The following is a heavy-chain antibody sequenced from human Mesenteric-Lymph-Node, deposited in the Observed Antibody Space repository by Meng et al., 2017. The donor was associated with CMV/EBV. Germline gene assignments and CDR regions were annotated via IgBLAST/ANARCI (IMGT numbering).Heavy chain of an antibody. CDR1: GFTFSDYY. J-gene: IGHJ3*02. D-gene: IGHD3-9*01. CDR2: ISSSGATI. V-gene: IGHV3-11*01. Sequence: GESLKISCAASGFTFSDYYMSWLRQAPGKGLEWVSYISSSGATIYYADSVKGRFTISRDNAKNSLHLQMNSLRAEDTAVYYCARLHDILTGYDAFDIWGQGTMVTVSS. CDR3: ARLHDILTGYDAFDI.